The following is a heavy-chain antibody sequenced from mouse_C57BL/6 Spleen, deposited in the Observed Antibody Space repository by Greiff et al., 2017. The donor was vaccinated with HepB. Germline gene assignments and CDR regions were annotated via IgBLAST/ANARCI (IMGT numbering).Heavy chain of an antibody. CDR3: TRGSTTVVATGDY. V-gene: IGHV1-15*01. CDR2: IDPETGGT. Sequence: VQLQQSGAELVRPGASVTLSCKASGYTFTDYEMHWVKQTPVHGLEWIGAIDPETGGTAYNQKFKGKAILTAEKSSSTAYMELRSLTSEDSAVYYCTRGSTTVVATGDYWGQGTTLTVSS. CDR1: GYTFTDYE. D-gene: IGHD1-1*01. J-gene: IGHJ2*01.